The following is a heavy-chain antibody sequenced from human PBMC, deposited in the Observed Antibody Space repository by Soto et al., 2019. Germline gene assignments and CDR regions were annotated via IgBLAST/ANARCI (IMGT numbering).Heavy chain of an antibody. CDR2: ISYDETSK. J-gene: IGHJ4*02. Sequence: GGSLRLSCAASGFTFSSYPMHWVRQAPGKGLEWVAVISYDETSKYYADSVKGRFTISRDNSKNTLYLQMNSLRAEDTAVYYWAKTLKTVGATGYFDYWGQGTLVTVSS. CDR3: AKTLKTVGATGYFDY. D-gene: IGHD1-26*01. CDR1: GFTFSSYP. V-gene: IGHV3-30-3*02.